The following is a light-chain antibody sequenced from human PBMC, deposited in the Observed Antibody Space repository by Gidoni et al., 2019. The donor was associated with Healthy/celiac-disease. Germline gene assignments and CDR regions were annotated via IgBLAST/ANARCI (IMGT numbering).Light chain of an antibody. J-gene: IGLJ2*01. CDR1: SSDVGGYNY. Sequence: QSALTQPVSVSGSPGQSITISCTGTSSDVGGYNYVSWYQQHPGKAPKLMIYEVSTRPSGVSNRFSGSKSGNTASLTISGLQAEDEADYYCSSYTSSSTVVFGGGTKLTVL. CDR3: SSYTSSSTVV. CDR2: EVS. V-gene: IGLV2-14*01.